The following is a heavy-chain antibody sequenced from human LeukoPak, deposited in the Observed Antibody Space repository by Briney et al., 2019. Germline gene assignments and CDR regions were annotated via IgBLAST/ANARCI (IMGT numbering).Heavy chain of an antibody. D-gene: IGHD2-21*01. V-gene: IGHV3-23*01. CDR3: ATEKGDSPDY. CDR1: GFTFSSYA. Sequence: GGSLRLSCAASGFTFSSYAMSWVRQAPGKGLEWVSAISGSGSSTYYADSVKDRFTISRDNSKNTLFLQMNSLRAEDTAVYYCATEKGDSPDYWGQGTLVTVSS. J-gene: IGHJ4*02. CDR2: ISGSGSST.